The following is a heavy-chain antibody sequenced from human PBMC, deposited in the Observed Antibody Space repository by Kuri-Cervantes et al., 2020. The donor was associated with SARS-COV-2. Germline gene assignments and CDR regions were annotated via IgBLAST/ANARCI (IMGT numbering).Heavy chain of an antibody. CDR3: AREEWLLSSDYYYYYYGMDV. D-gene: IGHD3-3*01. CDR1: GFTFSSYA. CDR2: ISYDGSNK. J-gene: IGHJ6*02. Sequence: GESLKISCAASGFTFSSYAMHWVRQAPGKGLEWVAVISYDGSNKYYADSVKGRFTTSRDNSKNTLYLQMNSLRAEDTAVYYCAREEWLLSSDYYYYYYGMDVWGQGTTVTVSS. V-gene: IGHV3-30-3*01.